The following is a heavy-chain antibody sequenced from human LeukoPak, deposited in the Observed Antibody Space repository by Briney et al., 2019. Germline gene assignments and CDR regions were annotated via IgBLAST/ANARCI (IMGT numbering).Heavy chain of an antibody. V-gene: IGHV3-74*01. Sequence: GGSLRLSCAASGFTFSRYWMHWVRRAPGKGLVWVSRINSDGSTPIYADSVKGRFTISRDNANNTLYLQMNSLRADDTAVYYCARDRGGYNDYWGQGTLVTVSS. D-gene: IGHD5-24*01. CDR1: GFTFSRYW. J-gene: IGHJ4*02. CDR2: INSDGSTP. CDR3: ARDRGGYNDY.